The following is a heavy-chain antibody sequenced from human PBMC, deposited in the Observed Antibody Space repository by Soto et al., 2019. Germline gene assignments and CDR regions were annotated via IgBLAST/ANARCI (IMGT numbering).Heavy chain of an antibody. Sequence: GGSLRLSCAASGFTFSSYSMNWVRQAPGKGLEWVSSISSSSSYIYYADSVKGRFTISRDNAKNSLYLQMNSLRAEDPAVYYCARDGKLGYCSGGSCYSFDYWGQGTLVTVSS. J-gene: IGHJ4*02. CDR3: ARDGKLGYCSGGSCYSFDY. CDR1: GFTFSSYS. V-gene: IGHV3-21*01. D-gene: IGHD2-15*01. CDR2: ISSSSSYI.